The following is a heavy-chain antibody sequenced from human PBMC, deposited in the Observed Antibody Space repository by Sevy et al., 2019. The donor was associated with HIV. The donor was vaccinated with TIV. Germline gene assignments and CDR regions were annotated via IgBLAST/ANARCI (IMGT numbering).Heavy chain of an antibody. Sequence: GGSLRLSCAASGFTFSSYAMSWVRQAPGKGLEWVSALSGGDTSTYYADSVKGRFTISRDNPKNTLYLQMNSLRAEDAAVYYCAKDLVLEVEEAMDVWGQGTTVTVSS. D-gene: IGHD2-2*01. CDR3: AKDLVLEVEEAMDV. CDR1: GFTFSSYA. CDR2: LSGGDTST. V-gene: IGHV3-23*01. J-gene: IGHJ6*02.